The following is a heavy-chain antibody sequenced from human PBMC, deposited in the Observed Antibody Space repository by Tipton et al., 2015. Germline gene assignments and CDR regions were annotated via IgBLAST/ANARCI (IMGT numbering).Heavy chain of an antibody. V-gene: IGHV4-59*01. CDR2: IDFRGST. Sequence: TLSLTCTVSGGSIDSYYWSWIRQPPGKRLEWIGYIDFRGSTEYNPSVKSRVSISVDRSKNQFSLRLNSVTAADTAVYFCVRDAWAGDSRGFYYIYWGQGTLVRVSS. CDR1: GGSIDSYY. CDR3: VRDAWAGDSRGFYYIY. J-gene: IGHJ4*02. D-gene: IGHD3-22*01.